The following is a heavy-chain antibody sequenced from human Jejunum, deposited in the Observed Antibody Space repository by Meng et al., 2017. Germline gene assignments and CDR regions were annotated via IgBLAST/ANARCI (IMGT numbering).Heavy chain of an antibody. Sequence: QGQVRRWGEGLLKPSETLSLTCTVYGGSFSGYYWSWIRQPPGKGLEWIGEINHSGSTSYNPSLKSRVTMSLDTSKNQFSLELSSVTAADTAVYYCARGSIADRLSDWGQGTLVTVSS. CDR3: ARGSIADRLSD. CDR1: GGSFSGYY. CDR2: INHSGST. V-gene: IGHV4-34*01. J-gene: IGHJ4*02. D-gene: IGHD6-6*01.